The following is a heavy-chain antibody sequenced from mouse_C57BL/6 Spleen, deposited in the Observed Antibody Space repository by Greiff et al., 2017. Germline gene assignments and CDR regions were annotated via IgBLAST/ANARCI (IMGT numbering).Heavy chain of an antibody. CDR2: ISGGGGNT. J-gene: IGHJ3*01. Sequence: EVQLQESGGGLVKPGGSLKLSCAASGFTFSSYTMSWVRQTPEKRLEWVATISGGGGNTYYPDSVKGRFTISRDNAKNTLYLQMSSLRSEDTALYYCASSYYSNYAWFAYWGQGTLVTVSA. CDR1: GFTFSSYT. CDR3: ASSYYSNYAWFAY. V-gene: IGHV5-9*01. D-gene: IGHD2-5*01.